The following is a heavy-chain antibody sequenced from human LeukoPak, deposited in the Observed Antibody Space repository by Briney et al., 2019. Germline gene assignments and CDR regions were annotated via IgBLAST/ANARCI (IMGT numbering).Heavy chain of an antibody. Sequence: PSETLSLTCTVSGGSISSYYWSWIRQPPGKGLEWIGYIYTSGSTNYNPSLKSRVTISVDTSKNQFSLKLSSVTAADTAVYYCARQVGSGWCHGWFDPWGQGTLVTVSS. CDR1: GGSISSYY. V-gene: IGHV4-4*09. CDR3: ARQVGSGWCHGWFDP. J-gene: IGHJ5*02. D-gene: IGHD6-19*01. CDR2: IYTSGST.